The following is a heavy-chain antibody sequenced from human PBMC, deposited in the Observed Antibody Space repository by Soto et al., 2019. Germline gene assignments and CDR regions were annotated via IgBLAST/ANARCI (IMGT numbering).Heavy chain of an antibody. Sequence: PSETLSLTCTVSGGSISSNYGSWIRQSPGKGLEWIGYISNSGNTKYNPSLESRVTMSVDTSKNQFSLKLRSVTAADTAVYYCAGHGWLVRRVGSYWFDPWGQGTQVTVSS. CDR2: ISNSGNT. J-gene: IGHJ5*02. CDR3: AGHGWLVRRVGSYWFDP. CDR1: GGSISSNY. D-gene: IGHD6-19*01. V-gene: IGHV4-59*01.